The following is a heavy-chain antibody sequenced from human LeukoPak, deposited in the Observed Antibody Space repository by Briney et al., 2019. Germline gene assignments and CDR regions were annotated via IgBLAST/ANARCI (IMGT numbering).Heavy chain of an antibody. CDR2: INPNSGGT. D-gene: IGHD5-18*01. V-gene: IGHV1-2*02. Sequence: GASVKVSCKASGYTFTGCYMHWVRQAPGQGLEWMGWINPNSGGTNYAQKFQGRVTMTRDTSISTAYMELSRVRSDDTAVYYCARDYNGGYSYGNYFDYWGQGTLVTVSS. J-gene: IGHJ4*02. CDR3: ARDYNGGYSYGNYFDY. CDR1: GYTFTGCY.